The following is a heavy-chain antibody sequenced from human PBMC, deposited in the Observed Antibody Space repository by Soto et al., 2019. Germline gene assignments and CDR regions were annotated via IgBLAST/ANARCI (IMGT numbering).Heavy chain of an antibody. Sequence: GASVKVSCKASGYTFTSYGISWVRQAPGQGLEWMGWISAHNGNTKYAQKLQGRVTMTTDTSTSTAYMELRSLRSDDTAIYYCARPPPGQALLYPPRLTYWGQGILVTVSS. CDR3: ARPPPGQALLYPPRLTY. J-gene: IGHJ4*02. CDR1: GYTFTSYG. CDR2: ISAHNGNT. V-gene: IGHV1-18*01. D-gene: IGHD2-15*01.